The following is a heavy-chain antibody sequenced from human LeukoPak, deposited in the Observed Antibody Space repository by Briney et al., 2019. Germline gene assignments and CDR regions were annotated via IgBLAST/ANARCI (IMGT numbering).Heavy chain of an antibody. CDR3: ARTRRKYCSSTSCEIDP. D-gene: IGHD2-2*01. CDR1: GFTFSSYA. CDR2: ISYDGSNK. Sequence: GRSLRLSCAASGFTFSSYAMHWVRQAPGKGLEWVAVISYDGSNKYYADSVKGRFIISRDNSKNTLYLQMNSLRAEDTAVYYCARTRRKYCSSTSCEIDPWGQGTLVTVSS. V-gene: IGHV3-30-3*01. J-gene: IGHJ5*02.